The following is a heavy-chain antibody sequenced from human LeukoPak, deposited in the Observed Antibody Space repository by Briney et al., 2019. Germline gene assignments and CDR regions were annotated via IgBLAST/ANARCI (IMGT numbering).Heavy chain of an antibody. Sequence: ASVKLSCKASGYTFTGYYMHWVRQAPGQGLEWMGWINPNSGGTNYAQKFQGRVTMTRDTSISTAYMELSRLRSDDTAVYYCARDDIVVVPAAIESFPWGQGTLVTVSS. CDR3: ARDDIVVVPAAIESFP. D-gene: IGHD2-2*02. J-gene: IGHJ5*02. V-gene: IGHV1-2*02. CDR1: GYTFTGYY. CDR2: INPNSGGT.